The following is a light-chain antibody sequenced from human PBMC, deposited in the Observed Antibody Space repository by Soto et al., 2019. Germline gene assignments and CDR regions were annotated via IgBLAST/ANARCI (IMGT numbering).Light chain of an antibody. Sequence: QSALTQPASVSGSPGQSITISCTGTSSDVGGYNYVSWYQQHPGKAPRLLIYDVTRRPSGVSNRFSASKSGNTASLTISGLQAEDEADYYCTSYTGASAPGVFGGGTQLTVL. CDR2: DVT. CDR3: TSYTGASAPGV. V-gene: IGLV2-14*03. CDR1: SSDVGGYNY. J-gene: IGLJ3*02.